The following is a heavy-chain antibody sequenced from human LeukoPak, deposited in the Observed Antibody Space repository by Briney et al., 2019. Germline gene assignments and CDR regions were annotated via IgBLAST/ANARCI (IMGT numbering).Heavy chain of an antibody. CDR3: ARSTDLIVGATYFDY. V-gene: IGHV1-2*06. CDR2: INPNSGGT. D-gene: IGHD1-26*01. J-gene: IGHJ4*02. CDR1: GYTFTGYY. Sequence: ASVKVSCKASGYTFTGYYMHWVRQAPGQGLEWMGRINPNSGGTNYAQKFQGRVTMTRDTSISTAYMELSRLRSDDTAVYYCARSTDLIVGATYFDYWGQGTLVTVSS.